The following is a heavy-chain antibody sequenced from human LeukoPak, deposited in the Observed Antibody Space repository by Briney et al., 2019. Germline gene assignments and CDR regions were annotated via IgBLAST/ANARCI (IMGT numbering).Heavy chain of an antibody. CDR1: GVSIGSHY. CDR3: ARDAY. V-gene: IGHV4-59*11. J-gene: IGHJ4*02. Sequence: PSETLSLTCTVSGVSIGSHYWSWIRQSPGKGLEWIGCVYNSGTTVYNPSLPGRVTISVDTSKNQYSLNLRSVTAADAAVYYCARDAYWGQGILVTVSS. CDR2: VYNSGTT.